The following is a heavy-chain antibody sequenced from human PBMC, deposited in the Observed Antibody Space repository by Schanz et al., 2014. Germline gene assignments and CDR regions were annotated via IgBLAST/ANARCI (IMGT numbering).Heavy chain of an antibody. J-gene: IGHJ4*02. CDR3: AKVAPAATYLDS. V-gene: IGHV3-11*05. Sequence: VQLVESGGGLVRPGGSLRLSCAASGFTFSDYYMSWIRQAPGKGLEWVSYISSSSSYTNYADSVKGRFTISRDNAKNSLFLQMNSLSAEDTAVYYCAKVAPAATYLDSWGLGTLVTVSS. CDR1: GFTFSDYY. CDR2: ISSSSSYT. D-gene: IGHD2-2*01.